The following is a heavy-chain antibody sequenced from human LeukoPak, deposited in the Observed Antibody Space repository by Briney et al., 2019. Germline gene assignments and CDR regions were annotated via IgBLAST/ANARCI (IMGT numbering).Heavy chain of an antibody. Sequence: PGESLKISCKASGYTFTNYWIGWVRQMPGKGLEWMGIIYPSDSDTRYSPSFRGQVTLSVDTSINTAYLQWSSLKASDTAMYYCARLMSVVGALDAFSIWGQGTMVTVSS. CDR2: IYPSDSDT. CDR3: ARLMSVVGALDAFSI. CDR1: GYTFTNYW. V-gene: IGHV5-51*01. J-gene: IGHJ3*02. D-gene: IGHD1-26*01.